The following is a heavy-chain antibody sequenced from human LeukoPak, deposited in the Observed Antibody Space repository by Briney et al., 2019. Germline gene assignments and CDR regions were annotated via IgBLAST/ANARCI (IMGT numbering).Heavy chain of an antibody. CDR1: GYTFTGYY. CDR3: ARESSSWGYYYYFMDV. Sequence: ASVKVSCKASGYTFTGYYMHWVRQAPGQGLEWMGWINPNSGGTNYAQKFQGRVTMTRDTSISTAYMELSRLRSDDTAVYYCARESSSWGYYYYFMDVWGKGTTVTVSS. V-gene: IGHV1-2*02. CDR2: INPNSGGT. J-gene: IGHJ6*03. D-gene: IGHD6-13*01.